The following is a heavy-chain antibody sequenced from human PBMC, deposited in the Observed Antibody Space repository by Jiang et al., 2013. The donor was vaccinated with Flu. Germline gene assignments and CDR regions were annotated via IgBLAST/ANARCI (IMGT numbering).Heavy chain of an antibody. Sequence: IGWVRQMPGKGLEWMGIIYPGDXDTRYSPSFQGQVTISADKSISTAYLQWSSLKASDTAMYYCARRAAGAEYSQHWGQGTLVTVSS. CDR2: IYPGDXDT. V-gene: IGHV5-51*01. CDR3: ARRAAGAEYSQH. J-gene: IGHJ1*01. D-gene: IGHD6-13*01.